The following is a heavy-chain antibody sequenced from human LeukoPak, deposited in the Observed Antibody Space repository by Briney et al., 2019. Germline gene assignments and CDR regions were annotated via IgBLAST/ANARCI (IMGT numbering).Heavy chain of an antibody. J-gene: IGHJ4*02. CDR2: IKQDGGEK. CDR3: ARDLYNSASK. V-gene: IGHV3-7*03. CDR1: GFTFSSSW. Sequence: GGALRLSCAASGFTFSSSWMTWVRQAPGKGLEWVANIKQDGGEKYYVDSVKGRFTISRDNAKNSLYLQMNSLRAEDTAVYYCARDLYNSASKWGQGTLVTVSS. D-gene: IGHD6-25*01.